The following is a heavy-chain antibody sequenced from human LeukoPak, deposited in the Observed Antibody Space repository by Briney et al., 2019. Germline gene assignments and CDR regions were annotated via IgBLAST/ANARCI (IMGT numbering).Heavy chain of an antibody. CDR3: ARYEGIAAAGSYNWFDP. V-gene: IGHV4-59*08. J-gene: IGHJ5*02. CDR1: GGSISSYY. Sequence: PSETLSLTCTVSGGSISSYYWSWIRQPPGKGLEWIGYIYYSGSTNYNPSLKSRVTISVDTSKNQFSLKLSPVTAADTAVYYCARYEGIAAAGSYNWFDPWGQGTLVTVSS. CDR2: IYYSGST. D-gene: IGHD6-13*01.